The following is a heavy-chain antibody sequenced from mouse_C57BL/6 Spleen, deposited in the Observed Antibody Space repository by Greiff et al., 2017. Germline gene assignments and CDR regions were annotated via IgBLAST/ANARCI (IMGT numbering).Heavy chain of an antibody. CDR1: GYTFTSYW. CDR2: IDPSDSYT. J-gene: IGHJ2*01. Sequence: VQLQQSGAELVMPGASVKLSCKASGYTFTSYWMHWVKQRPGQGLEWIGEIDPSDSYTNYNQKFKGKSTLTVDKSSSTAYMQLSSLTSEDSAVYYCARYCRDGYYLDYWGQGTTLTVSS. CDR3: ARYCRDGYYLDY. V-gene: IGHV1-69*01. D-gene: IGHD2-3*01.